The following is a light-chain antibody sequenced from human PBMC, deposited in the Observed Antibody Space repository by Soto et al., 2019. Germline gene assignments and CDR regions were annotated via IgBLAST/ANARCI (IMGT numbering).Light chain of an antibody. CDR2: DAS. V-gene: IGKV3-11*01. J-gene: IGKJ4*01. CDR1: QSVSSY. Sequence: EIVLTQSPATLSLSPGERATLSCRASQSVSSYLAWYQQQPGQAPRLLIYDASNRATGIPARFSGRGSGTGFTLTISSLEPEDFAVYYCLQRSNWPLTFGGGTKVEIK. CDR3: LQRSNWPLT.